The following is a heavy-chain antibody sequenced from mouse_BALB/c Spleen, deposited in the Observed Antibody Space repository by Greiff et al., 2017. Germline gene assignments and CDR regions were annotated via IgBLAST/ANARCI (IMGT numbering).Heavy chain of an antibody. CDR1: GFTFSSFG. CDR2: ISSGSSTI. D-gene: IGHD2-1*01. Sequence: EVMLVESGGGLVQPGGSRKLSCAASGFTFSSFGMYWVRQAPAKGLLWFAYISSGSSTIYYADTVKGRFTISRDTPKNTLFLQMTSLRSEDTAMYYCGLICYGNYSAWFAYRGQGALVTVSA. J-gene: IGHJ3*01. V-gene: IGHV5-17*02. CDR3: GLICYGNYSAWFAY.